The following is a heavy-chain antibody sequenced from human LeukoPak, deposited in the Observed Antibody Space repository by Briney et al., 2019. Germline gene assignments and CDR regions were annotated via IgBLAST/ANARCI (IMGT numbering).Heavy chain of an antibody. J-gene: IGHJ4*02. Sequence: SVKVSCKASGGTFSSYAISWVRQAPGQGLEWMGRIIPILGIANYAQKFQGRVTITADKSTSAAYMELSSLRSEDTAVYYCARVRPPRTTVVTPPDYWGQGTLVTVSS. CDR2: IIPILGIA. CDR3: ARVRPPRTTVVTPPDY. D-gene: IGHD4-23*01. V-gene: IGHV1-69*04. CDR1: GGTFSSYA.